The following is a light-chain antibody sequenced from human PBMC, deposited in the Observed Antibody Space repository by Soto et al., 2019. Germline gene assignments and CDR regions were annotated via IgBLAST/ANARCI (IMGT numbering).Light chain of an antibody. V-gene: IGLV1-44*01. Sequence: QSALTQPPSASGTPGQRVTISCSGSSSNIGSNTVNWYQQLPGTAPKLFIYSNNQRPSGVPDRFSGSKSGTSASLAISGLQSEDEADYYCAAWDDSLNGLYVFGTGTKVTV. CDR1: SSNIGSNT. J-gene: IGLJ1*01. CDR3: AAWDDSLNGLYV. CDR2: SNN.